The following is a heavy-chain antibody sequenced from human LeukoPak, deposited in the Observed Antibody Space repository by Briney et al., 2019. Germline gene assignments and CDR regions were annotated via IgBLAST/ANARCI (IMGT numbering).Heavy chain of an antibody. CDR3: ARSMGIVVVPAAIPYGMDV. CDR2: INHSGST. V-gene: IGHV4-34*01. J-gene: IGHJ6*02. Sequence: SETLSLTCAVYGGSFSGYYWSWIRQPPGKGLEWIGEINHSGSTNYNPSLKSRVTISVDTSKNQFSLKLSSVTAADTAVYYCARSMGIVVVPAAIPYGMDVWGQGTTVTVSS. CDR1: GGSFSGYY. D-gene: IGHD2-2*03.